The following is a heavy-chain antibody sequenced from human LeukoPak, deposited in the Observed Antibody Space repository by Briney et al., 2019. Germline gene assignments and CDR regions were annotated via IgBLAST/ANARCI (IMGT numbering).Heavy chain of an antibody. CDR1: GGTFSSYA. V-gene: IGHV1-2*02. D-gene: IGHD3-10*01. J-gene: IGHJ4*02. CDR2: INPNSGGT. Sequence: ASVKVSCKASGGTFSSYAISWVRQAPGQGLEWMGWINPNSGGTNYAQKFQGRVTMTRDTSISTAYMELSRLRSDDTATYYCARDAITRGIIDYWGQGTLVTVSS. CDR3: ARDAITRGIIDY.